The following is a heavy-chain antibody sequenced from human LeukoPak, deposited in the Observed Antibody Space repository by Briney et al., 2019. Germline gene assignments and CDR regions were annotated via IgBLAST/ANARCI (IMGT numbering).Heavy chain of an antibody. V-gene: IGHV1-69*10. J-gene: IGHJ5*02. CDR1: VATFTSYA. CDR2: IIPILGIA. CDR3: ARTSTTPYSSLDFDP. Sequence: SVKLSCKASVATFTSYAISWVRQAPGQGLEWRGGIIPILGIANYAQKFQGRVTITADKSTTTAYMELSNLRSEDTAVYYCARTSTTPYSSLDFDPWGQGTLVTVSS. D-gene: IGHD6-19*01.